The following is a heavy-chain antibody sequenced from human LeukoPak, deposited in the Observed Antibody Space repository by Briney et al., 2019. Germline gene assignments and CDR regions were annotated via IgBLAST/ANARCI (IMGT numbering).Heavy chain of an antibody. Sequence: SVKVSCKASGGTFSSYAISWVRQAPGQGLEWMGGIIPIFGAANYAQKFQGRVTITADESTSTAYMELSSLRSEDTAVYYCARLRVPAAMRDYYYGMDVWGQGTTVTVSS. CDR3: ARLRVPAAMRDYYYGMDV. J-gene: IGHJ6*02. CDR1: GGTFSSYA. V-gene: IGHV1-69*13. D-gene: IGHD2-2*01. CDR2: IIPIFGAA.